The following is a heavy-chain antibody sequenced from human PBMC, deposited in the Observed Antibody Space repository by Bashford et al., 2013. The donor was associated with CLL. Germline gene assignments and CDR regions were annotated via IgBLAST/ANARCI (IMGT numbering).Heavy chain of an antibody. Sequence: SVKVSCKASGGTFSSYGISWVRQAPGQGLEWMGGIVPLFGTAKYAENLKGRVTITADEFTSTAYMELSSLRSEDTAVYYCARDFNYDVSGYYFYYWGQGTLVTVSS. CDR3: ARDFNYDVSGYYFYY. D-gene: IGHD5-12*01. CDR2: IVPLFGTA. V-gene: IGHV1-69*13. J-gene: IGHJ4*02. CDR1: GGTFSSYG.